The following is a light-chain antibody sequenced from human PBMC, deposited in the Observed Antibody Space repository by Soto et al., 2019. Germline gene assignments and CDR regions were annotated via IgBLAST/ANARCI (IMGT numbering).Light chain of an antibody. CDR3: SSYTSGSSPIV. Sequence: QSALTQPASVSGSPGQSITISCTETSSDVGGYNYVSWYQQHPGKAPKLMIYDVSNRPSGVSNRFSGSKSGNTASLTISGLQAEDEADYYCSSYTSGSSPIVFGTGTKVTVL. J-gene: IGLJ1*01. CDR1: SSDVGGYNY. CDR2: DVS. V-gene: IGLV2-14*01.